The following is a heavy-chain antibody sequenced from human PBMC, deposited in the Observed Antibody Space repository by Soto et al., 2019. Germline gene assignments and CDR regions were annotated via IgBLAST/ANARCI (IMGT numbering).Heavy chain of an antibody. V-gene: IGHV1-69*01. CDR2: IIPIFGTA. Sequence: QVQLVQSGAEVKKPGSSVKVSCKASGGTFSSYAISWVRQAPGQGLEWMGGIIPIFGTANYAQKFQGRVTITADESTSTAYMALSSLRSEDTAVYYCAGPLWFGEPPVYGMDVWGQGTTVTVSS. J-gene: IGHJ6*02. CDR1: GGTFSSYA. D-gene: IGHD3-10*01. CDR3: AGPLWFGEPPVYGMDV.